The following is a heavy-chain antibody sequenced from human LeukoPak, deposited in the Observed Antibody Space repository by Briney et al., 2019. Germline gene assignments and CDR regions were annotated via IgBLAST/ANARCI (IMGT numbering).Heavy chain of an antibody. CDR2: SNTRGGST. J-gene: IGHJ4*02. D-gene: IGHD6-13*01. V-gene: IGHV1-46*01. CDR1: GDTFSSYY. Sequence: ASVKVSFKASGDTFSSYYIHWVRQAPGQGLEWMGDSNTRGGSTDYPQKFRDRLSMTRDTSTSTDHMELSSLRSEDTAVYYWARVTSSSWYSYFDFWGQGTLVIVSS. CDR3: ARVTSSSWYSYFDF.